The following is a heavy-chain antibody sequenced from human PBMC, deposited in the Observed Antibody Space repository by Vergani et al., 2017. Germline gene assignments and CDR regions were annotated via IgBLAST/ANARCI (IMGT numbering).Heavy chain of an antibody. Sequence: EVQLVESGGVVVQPGGSLRLSCAASGFTFDDYAMHWVRQAPGTGLGWVSFISCDGGSTYYADSVKGRFTISRDNSKNSLYLQMNSLRAEDTALYYCAKGDIAAEYGLDYWGQGTLVTVSS. CDR2: ISCDGGST. V-gene: IGHV3-43D*03. J-gene: IGHJ4*02. D-gene: IGHD6-13*01. CDR3: AKGDIAAEYGLDY. CDR1: GFTFDDYA.